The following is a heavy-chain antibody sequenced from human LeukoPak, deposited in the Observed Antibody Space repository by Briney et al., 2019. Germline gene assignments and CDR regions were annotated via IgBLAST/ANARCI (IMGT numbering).Heavy chain of an antibody. D-gene: IGHD3-10*01. CDR1: SDSMRTFY. Sequence: SETLSLTCTVSSDSMRTFYWSWIRQSPGKGLEWIGYIHYSGSTSYNPSPRSRVTISIDTSKNLSSPTLTSVTAADTATYYCAREKFALNYYASSGSFAANSFGPWGQGTSVTVSS. CDR3: AREKFALNYYASSGSFAANSFGP. V-gene: IGHV4-59*01. CDR2: IHYSGST. J-gene: IGHJ5*02.